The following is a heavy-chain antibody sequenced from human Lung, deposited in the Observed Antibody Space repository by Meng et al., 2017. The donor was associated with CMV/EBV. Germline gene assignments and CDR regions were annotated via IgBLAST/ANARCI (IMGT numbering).Heavy chain of an antibody. V-gene: IGHV1-2*02. CDR2: INPNSGGT. Sequence: SXXVSCKASGYTFTGYYMHWVRQAPGQGLEWMGWINPNSGGTNYAQKFQGRVTMTRDTSISTAYMELSRLRSDDTAVYYCAREFTVATSLWGQGSLVTVSS. CDR3: AREFTVATSL. CDR1: GYTFTGYY. D-gene: IGHD5-12*01. J-gene: IGHJ4*02.